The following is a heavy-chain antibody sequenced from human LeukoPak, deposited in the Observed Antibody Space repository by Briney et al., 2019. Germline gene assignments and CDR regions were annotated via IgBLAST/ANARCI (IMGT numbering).Heavy chain of an antibody. CDR2: MNHNSGNT. D-gene: IGHD4-23*01. V-gene: IGHV1-8*01. CDR3: ARVRGLGGNSVRIDP. CDR1: GYTFTSYD. J-gene: IGHJ5*02. Sequence: GASVKVSCKASGYTFTSYDINWVRQATGQGLEWMGWMNHNSGNTGYAQKFQGRVTMTRNTSISTAYMEPSSLRSEDTAVYYCARVRGLGGNSVRIDPWGQGTLVTVSS.